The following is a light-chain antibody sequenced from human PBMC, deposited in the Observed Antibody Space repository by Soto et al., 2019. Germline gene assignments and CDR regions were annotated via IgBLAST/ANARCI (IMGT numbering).Light chain of an antibody. Sequence: EVVMTQSPATLSVSPGERATLSCRASQTVRDNLGWYQQKPGQPPRLLIYGATTRATGIPARFSGSGSGTEFTLTISSLQSEDFAVYYCQQYNNWPLTFGGGTKAEIK. V-gene: IGKV3D-15*01. J-gene: IGKJ4*01. CDR3: QQYNNWPLT. CDR1: QTVRDN. CDR2: GAT.